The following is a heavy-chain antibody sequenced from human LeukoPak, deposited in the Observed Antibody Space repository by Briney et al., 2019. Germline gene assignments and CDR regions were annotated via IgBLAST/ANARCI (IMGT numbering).Heavy chain of an antibody. J-gene: IGHJ4*02. V-gene: IGHV4-38-2*02. CDR3: ARVSYVDTAMVTGFDY. Sequence: SETLSLTCTVSGYSISSGYYWDWIRQPPGKGLEWIGSIYHSGSPYYNSSLKSRVTISVDTSKNQFSLKLSSVTAADTAVYYCARVSYVDTAMVTGFDYWGQGTLVTVSS. D-gene: IGHD5-18*01. CDR1: GYSISSGYY. CDR2: IYHSGSP.